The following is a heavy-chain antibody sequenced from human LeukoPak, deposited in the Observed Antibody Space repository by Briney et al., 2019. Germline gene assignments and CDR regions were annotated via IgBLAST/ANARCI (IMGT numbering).Heavy chain of an antibody. CDR1: GFTFSNYE. J-gene: IGHJ4*02. CDR2: ISATTIYR. V-gene: IGHV3-21*01. D-gene: IGHD5-24*01. CDR3: ARIGLGKDAYNSFDY. Sequence: PGGSLRLSCAASGFTFSNYEMTWVRQAPGKGLEWVSSISATTIYRFSAGSVRGRFTISRDNVENSLYLQMNDLRREDTAVYYCARIGLGKDAYNSFDYWGQGTLVIVSS.